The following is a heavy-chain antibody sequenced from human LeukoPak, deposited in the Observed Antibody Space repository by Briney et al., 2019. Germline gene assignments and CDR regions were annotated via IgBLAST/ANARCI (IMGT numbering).Heavy chain of an antibody. CDR2: IYYSGST. D-gene: IGHD6-19*01. V-gene: IGHV4-59*01. CDR1: GVSISSYY. J-gene: IGHJ6*03. Sequence: PSETLSLTCTVSGVSISSYYWSWIRQPPGKGLEWIGYIYYSGSTNYNPSLKSRVTISVDTSKNQFSLKLSSVTAADTAVYYCARGSGWYDTYYYYMDVWGEGTTVTISS. CDR3: ARGSGWYDTYYYYMDV.